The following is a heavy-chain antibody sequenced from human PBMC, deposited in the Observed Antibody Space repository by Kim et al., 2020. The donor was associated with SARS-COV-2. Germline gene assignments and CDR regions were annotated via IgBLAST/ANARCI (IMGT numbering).Heavy chain of an antibody. CDR3: ADFDS. CDR2: ISSDGSDK. V-gene: IGHV3-30*03. J-gene: IGHJ4*02. Sequence: ISSDGSDKYYSASVKGRFTISRDNSKRTLHLEMNSLRPEDTAIYYCADFDSWGQGTLVSVSS.